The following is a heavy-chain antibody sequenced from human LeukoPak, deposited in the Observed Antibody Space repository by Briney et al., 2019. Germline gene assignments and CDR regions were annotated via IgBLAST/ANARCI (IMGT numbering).Heavy chain of an antibody. CDR2: IYTSGST. D-gene: IGHD3-3*01. CDR3: ARASYYDPPRAYYYYMDV. CDR1: GGSISSYY. J-gene: IGHJ6*03. Sequence: SETLSLTCTVSGGSISSYYWSWIRQPPGKGLEWIGYIYTSGSTNYNPSLKRRVTISVDTSKNQFSLKLSSVTAADTAVYYCARASYYDPPRAYYYYMDVWGKGTTVTVSS. V-gene: IGHV4-4*09.